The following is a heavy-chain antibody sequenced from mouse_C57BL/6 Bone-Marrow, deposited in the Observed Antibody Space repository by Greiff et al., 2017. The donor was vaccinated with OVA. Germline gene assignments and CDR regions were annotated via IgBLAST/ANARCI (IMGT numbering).Heavy chain of an antibody. V-gene: IGHV2-2*01. CDR1: GFSLTSYG. D-gene: IGHD2-1*01. J-gene: IGHJ3*01. CDR3: ARKGNWTWFAY. Sequence: VMLVESGPGLVQPSQSLSITCTVSGFSLTSYGVHWVRQSPGKGLEWLGVIWSGGSTDYNAAFISRLSISKDNSKSQVFFKMNSLQADDTSIYYCARKGNWTWFAYGGQGTLVTVSA. CDR2: IWSGGST.